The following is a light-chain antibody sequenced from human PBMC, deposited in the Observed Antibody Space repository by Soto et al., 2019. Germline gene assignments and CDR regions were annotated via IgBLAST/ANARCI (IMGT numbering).Light chain of an antibody. J-gene: IGKJ3*01. CDR2: DSY. Sequence: DVQMTQSPSTLSASVGDSVTITCRASQSVNNWLAWYQQKPRKAPRLLIFDSYKLESGVPSRFSGSGSGTEFTLKISRVEAEDVGVYYCMQGTHWPFTFGPGTKVDI. CDR1: QSVNNW. V-gene: IGKV1-5*01. CDR3: MQGTHWPFT.